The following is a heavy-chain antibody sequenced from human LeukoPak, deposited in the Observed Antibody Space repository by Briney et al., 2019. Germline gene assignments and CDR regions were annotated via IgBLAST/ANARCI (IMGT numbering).Heavy chain of an antibody. Sequence: GGSLRLSCAASGFTFSSYSMNWVRQTPGKGLEWVSSISSSSSYIYYADSVKGRFTISRDNAKNSLYLQMNSLRAEDTAVYYRARDQGGSCCAEYFQHWGQGTLVTVSS. J-gene: IGHJ1*01. CDR2: ISSSSSYI. CDR3: ARDQGGSCCAEYFQH. CDR1: GFTFSSYS. V-gene: IGHV3-21*01. D-gene: IGHD2-15*01.